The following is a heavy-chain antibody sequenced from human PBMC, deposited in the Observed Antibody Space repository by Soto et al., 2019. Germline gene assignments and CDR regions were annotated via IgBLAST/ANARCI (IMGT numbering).Heavy chain of an antibody. CDR1: RGTFTNYA. V-gene: IGHV1-69*01. Sequence: QVYLVQSGAEVKKPGSSVKVSCKALRGTFTNYAFSWERQAPGQGLEWMGGIMPFFGSGNYAQKFQGRINITADESTSSVYLELTSLRSEDTAVYYCARDRAGYYSHFVYWGQGTLVTVSS. CDR2: IMPFFGSG. J-gene: IGHJ4*02. CDR3: ARDRAGYYSHFVY. D-gene: IGHD3-22*01.